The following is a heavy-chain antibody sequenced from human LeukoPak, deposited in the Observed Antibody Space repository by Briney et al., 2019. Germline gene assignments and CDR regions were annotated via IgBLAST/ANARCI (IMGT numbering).Heavy chain of an antibody. CDR2: IIPIFATA. V-gene: IGHV1-69*13. D-gene: IGHD4-17*01. Sequence: SVKVSCKASGGTFSSYAISWVRQAPGQGLEWMGGIIPIFATANYAQKFQGRVTITADESTSTAYMELSSLRSEDTAVYYCARYGDYVSGFDPWGQGTLVTVSS. CDR1: GGTFSSYA. J-gene: IGHJ5*02. CDR3: ARYGDYVSGFDP.